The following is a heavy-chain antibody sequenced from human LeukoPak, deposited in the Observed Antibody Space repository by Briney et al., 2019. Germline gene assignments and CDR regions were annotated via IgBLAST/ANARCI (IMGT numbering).Heavy chain of an antibody. J-gene: IGHJ6*02. CDR2: IYYSGST. V-gene: IGHV4-39*07. D-gene: IGHD6-13*01. CDR3: ARDSRQQLALNYYYYYGMDV. CDR1: GGSISSGDYY. Sequence: SETLSLTCTVSGGSISSGDYYWSWIRQPPGKGLEWIGSIYYSGSTYYNPSLKSRVTISVDTSKNQFSLKLSSVTAADTAVYYCARDSRQQLALNYYYYYGMDVWGQGTTVTVSS.